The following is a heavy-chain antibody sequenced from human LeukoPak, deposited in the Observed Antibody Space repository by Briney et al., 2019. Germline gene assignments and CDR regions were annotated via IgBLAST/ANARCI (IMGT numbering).Heavy chain of an antibody. D-gene: IGHD2-15*01. CDR3: AKGQYCSGGSCQKQFDY. Sequence: GGSLRLSCAVSGFTFSSYAMSWVRQAPGKGLEWVSAISGSGGSTYYADSVKGRFTISRDNSKNTLYLQMNSLRAEDTAVYYCAKGQYCSGGSCQKQFDYWGQGTLVTVSS. J-gene: IGHJ4*02. CDR2: ISGSGGST. CDR1: GFTFSSYA. V-gene: IGHV3-23*01.